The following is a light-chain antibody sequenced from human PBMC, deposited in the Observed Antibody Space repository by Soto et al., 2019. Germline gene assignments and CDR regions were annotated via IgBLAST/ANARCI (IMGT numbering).Light chain of an antibody. CDR1: QDIGTS. J-gene: IGKJ3*01. V-gene: IGKV1-8*01. Sequence: AVRLSRSACSLISVIAGRVSITCRAPQDIGTSLAWYQPIPGKAHKLLIYDASTLQTGVPSRFSGISSGTHLTLTISYLHSQAVRTYHSQQFHNHPRAVGPGTKVDIK. CDR3: QQFHNHPRA. CDR2: DAS.